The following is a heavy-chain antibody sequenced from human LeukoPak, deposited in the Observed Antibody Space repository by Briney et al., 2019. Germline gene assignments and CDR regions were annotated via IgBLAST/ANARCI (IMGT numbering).Heavy chain of an antibody. CDR3: TREGASASLFDY. D-gene: IGHD2-21*01. CDR1: GFTFSSYA. V-gene: IGHV3-21*01. J-gene: IGHJ4*02. CDR2: ISSSSSYI. Sequence: GGSLRLSCAASGFTFSSYAMSWVRQAPGKGLEWVSSISSSSSYIYYADSVKGRFTISRDNAKNSLYLQMNSLRTEDTAVYYCTREGASASLFDYWGQGALVTVSS.